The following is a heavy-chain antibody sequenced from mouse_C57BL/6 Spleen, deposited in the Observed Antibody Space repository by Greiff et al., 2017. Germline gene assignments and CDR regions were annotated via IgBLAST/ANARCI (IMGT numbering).Heavy chain of an antibody. CDR3: AIFFITTVLATDWYFDV. J-gene: IGHJ1*03. D-gene: IGHD1-1*01. V-gene: IGHV1-80*01. CDR1: GYAFSSYW. CDR2: IYPGDGDT. Sequence: VQLQQSGAELVKPGASVKISCKASGYAFSSYWVNWVKQRPGKGLEWIGQIYPGDGDTNYNGKFKGKATLTADKSSSTAYMQLSSLLSEVSAVYFCAIFFITTVLATDWYFDVWGTGTTVTVSS.